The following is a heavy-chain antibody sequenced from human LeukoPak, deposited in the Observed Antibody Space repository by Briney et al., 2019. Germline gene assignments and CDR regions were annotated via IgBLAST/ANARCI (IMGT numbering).Heavy chain of an antibody. V-gene: IGHV4-34*01. CDR2: INHSGST. CDR3: ARGPPSMVRGVRPDY. J-gene: IGHJ4*02. CDR1: GGSFGGYY. Sequence: SETLSLTCAVYGGSFGGYYWSWIRQPPGKGLEWIGEINHSGSTNYNPSLKSRVTISVDTSKNQFSLKLSSVTAADTAVYYCARGPPSMVRGVRPDYWGQGTLVTVSS. D-gene: IGHD3-10*01.